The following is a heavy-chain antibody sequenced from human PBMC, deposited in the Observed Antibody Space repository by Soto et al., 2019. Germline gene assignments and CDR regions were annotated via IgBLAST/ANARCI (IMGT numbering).Heavy chain of an antibody. V-gene: IGHV3-48*03. CDR2: ISSSGSTI. Sequence: EVQLVESGGGLVQPGGSLRLSCAASGFTFSSYEMNWVRQAPGKGLEWVSYISSSGSTIYYADSVKGRFTISRDNAKNSLYLQMNSLRAEDTAVYYCARDHGEYSCWFDPWGQGTLVTVSS. J-gene: IGHJ5*02. CDR3: ARDHGEYSCWFDP. CDR1: GFTFSSYE. D-gene: IGHD6-6*01.